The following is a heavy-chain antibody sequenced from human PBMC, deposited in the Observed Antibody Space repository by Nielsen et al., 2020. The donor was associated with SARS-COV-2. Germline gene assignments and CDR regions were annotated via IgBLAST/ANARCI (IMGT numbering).Heavy chain of an antibody. Sequence: GESLKISCAASGFTVSSNYMSWVRQAPGKGLEWVSVIYSGGSTYYADSVKGRFTISRDNSKNTVYLQMNSLKLGDTAVYFCARETIDHTSSFFDYWGQGTLVTVSS. CDR2: IYSGGST. J-gene: IGHJ4*02. CDR3: ARETIDHTSSFFDY. D-gene: IGHD2-2*01. CDR1: GFTVSSNY. V-gene: IGHV3-53*05.